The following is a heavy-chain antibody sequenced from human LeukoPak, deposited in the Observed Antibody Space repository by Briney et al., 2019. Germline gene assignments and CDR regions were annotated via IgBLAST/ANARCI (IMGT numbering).Heavy chain of an antibody. V-gene: IGHV3-74*01. CDR3: ARASGQWLVPYYDAFDI. J-gene: IGHJ3*02. CDR2: INSDGSST. D-gene: IGHD6-19*01. CDR1: GFTFSSYW. Sequence: GGSLRLSCAASGFTFSSYWMHWVRQAPGKGLVWVSRINSDGSSTSYADSVKGRFTISRDNAKNTLYLQMNSLRAEDTAVYYCARASGQWLVPYYDAFDIWGQGTMVTVSS.